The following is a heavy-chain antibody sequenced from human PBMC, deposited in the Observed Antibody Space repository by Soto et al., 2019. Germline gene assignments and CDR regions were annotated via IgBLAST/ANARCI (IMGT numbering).Heavy chain of an antibody. CDR3: ARVYRYYFDY. V-gene: IGHV4-59*01. J-gene: IGHJ4*02. Sequence: PSETLSLTCTVSGGSISSYYWSWIRQPPGKGLEWIGYIYYSGGTNYNPSLKSRVTISVDTSKNQFSLKLSSVTAADTAVYYCARVYRYYFDYWGQGTLVTVPQ. CDR2: IYYSGGT. D-gene: IGHD3-16*02. CDR1: GGSISSYY.